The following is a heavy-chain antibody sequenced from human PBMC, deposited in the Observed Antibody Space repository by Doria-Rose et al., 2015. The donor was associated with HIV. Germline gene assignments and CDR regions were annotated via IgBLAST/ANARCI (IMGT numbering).Heavy chain of an antibody. CDR3: AKTGYSAGWYGGGFDP. D-gene: IGHD6-19*01. CDR1: GDSITTYY. Sequence: QVQLQESGPRLVKPSETLSLTCTVSGDSITTYYWGWIRQPPGKGLEWIGYIYYSGSTNYNPSLKSRLTISIDTSKNQFSLRLSSVTAADTAVYYCAKTGYSAGWYGGGFDPWGQGTLVTVSS. J-gene: IGHJ5*02. V-gene: IGHV4-59*01. CDR2: IYYSGST.